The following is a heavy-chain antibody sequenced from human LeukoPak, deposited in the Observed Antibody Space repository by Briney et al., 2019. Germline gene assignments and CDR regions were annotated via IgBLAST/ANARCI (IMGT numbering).Heavy chain of an antibody. CDR3: AKDLQGGSGSSDY. CDR2: ISSSSTYI. V-gene: IGHV3-21*01. D-gene: IGHD3-10*01. Sequence: GGCLRLSCAASGFTFSSYSMNWVRQAPGKGLEWVSPISSSSTYIYYADSVKGRFTISRDNAKNSLYLQMNSLRAEDTAVYYCAKDLQGGSGSSDYWGQGTLVTVSS. CDR1: GFTFSSYS. J-gene: IGHJ4*02.